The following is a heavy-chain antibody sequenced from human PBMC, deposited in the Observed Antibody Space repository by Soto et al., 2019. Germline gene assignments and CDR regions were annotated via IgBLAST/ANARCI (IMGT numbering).Heavy chain of an antibody. CDR2: IKQDGSEK. Sequence: EVQLVESGGSLVQPGGSMRLSCAASGFTFSSYWMSWVRQAPGKGLEWVANIKQDGSEKYYVDSVKGRFTISRDNAKNSLYLQMNSLRAEDTAVYYCARASSYSSSWYGPNYYYYYGMDVWGQGTTVTVSS. CDR1: GFTFSSYW. D-gene: IGHD6-13*01. V-gene: IGHV3-7*05. J-gene: IGHJ6*02. CDR3: ARASSYSSSWYGPNYYYYYGMDV.